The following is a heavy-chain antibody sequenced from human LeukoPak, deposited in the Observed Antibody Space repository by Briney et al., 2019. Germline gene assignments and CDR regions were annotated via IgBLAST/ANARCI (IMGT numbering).Heavy chain of an antibody. CDR1: EYTFTGYY. V-gene: IGHV1-18*04. J-gene: IGHJ6*03. D-gene: IGHD6-19*01. CDR2: ISAYNGNT. CDR3: ARDVGSGWYVYYYYYMDV. Sequence: ASVKVSCKASEYTFTGYYLHWVRQAPGQGLEWMGWISAYNGNTNYAQKLQGRVTMTTDTSTSTAYMELRSLRSDDTAVYYCARDVGSGWYVYYYYYMDVWGKGTTVTVSS.